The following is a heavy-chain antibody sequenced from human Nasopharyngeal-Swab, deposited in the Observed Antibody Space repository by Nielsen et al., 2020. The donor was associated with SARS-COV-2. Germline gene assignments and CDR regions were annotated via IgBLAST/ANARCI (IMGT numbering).Heavy chain of an antibody. CDR1: GFTFSSFG. J-gene: IGHJ5*02. V-gene: IGHV3-30*03. CDR2: IAHDASNE. CDR3: ARQLETMNWFDP. Sequence: GESLKISCAASGFTFSSFGMHWVRQAPGKGLEWVTFIAHDASNEYYGDSVKGRFSISRDSSKNTLYLQMDSLRGEDTAVYYCARQLETMNWFDPWGQGTLVTVSS. D-gene: IGHD1-1*01.